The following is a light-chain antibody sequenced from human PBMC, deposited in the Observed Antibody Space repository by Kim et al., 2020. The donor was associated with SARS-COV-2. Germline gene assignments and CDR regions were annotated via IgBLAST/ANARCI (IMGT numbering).Light chain of an antibody. CDR2: KAS. CDR3: QQYHSTPYT. Sequence: DIPMTQSPSTLSASVGDRVTITCRASQSISSWLTWYQQKPGKAPKLLIYKASYLEGGVPSRFSGSGSGTELTLTISSLQPDDFATYYCQQYHSTPYTFGQGTKLEI. V-gene: IGKV1-5*03. J-gene: IGKJ2*01. CDR1: QSISSW.